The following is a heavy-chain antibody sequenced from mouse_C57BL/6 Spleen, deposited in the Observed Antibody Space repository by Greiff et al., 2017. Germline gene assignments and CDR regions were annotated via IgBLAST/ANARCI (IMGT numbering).Heavy chain of an antibody. CDR2: ISYDGSN. D-gene: IGHD4-1*01. J-gene: IGHJ4*01. V-gene: IGHV3-6*01. CDR1: GYSITSGYY. Sequence: DVKLQESGPGLVKPSQSLSLTCSVTGYSITSGYYWNWIRQFPGNKLEWMGYISYDGSNNYNPSLKNRISITRDTSKNQFLLKLNSVTTEDTATYYCARGNWDAAMDYWGQGTSVTVSS. CDR3: ARGNWDAAMDY.